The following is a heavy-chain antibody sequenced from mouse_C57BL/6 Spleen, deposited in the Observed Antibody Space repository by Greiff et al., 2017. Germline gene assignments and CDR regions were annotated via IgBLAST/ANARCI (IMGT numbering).Heavy chain of an antibody. CDR2: IYPGDGDT. CDR1: GYAFSSYW. Sequence: QVQLQQSGAELVKPGASVKISCKASGYAFSSYWMNWVKQRPGKGLEWIGQIYPGDGDTNYNGKFKGKATLTADKSSSTAYMQLSSLTSEDSAVYFCARDGYLRGGAMDYWGQGTAVTVSS. CDR3: ARDGYLRGGAMDY. V-gene: IGHV1-80*01. D-gene: IGHD2-3*01. J-gene: IGHJ4*01.